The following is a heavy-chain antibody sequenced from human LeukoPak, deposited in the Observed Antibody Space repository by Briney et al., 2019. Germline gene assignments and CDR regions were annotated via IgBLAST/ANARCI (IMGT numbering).Heavy chain of an antibody. CDR1: GGSISGSSRY. D-gene: IGHD1-26*01. J-gene: IGHJ4*02. CDR3: ARHRGDTGSYFASYYFDY. Sequence: SETLSLTYTVSGGSISGSSRYWGWIRQPPGKGLEWIGTIYYSGSTDYNPSLKSRVTISVDTSKNHFSLKLSSVTAADTAVYYCARHRGDTGSYFASYYFDYRGQGTLVTVSS. V-gene: IGHV4-39*01. CDR2: IYYSGST.